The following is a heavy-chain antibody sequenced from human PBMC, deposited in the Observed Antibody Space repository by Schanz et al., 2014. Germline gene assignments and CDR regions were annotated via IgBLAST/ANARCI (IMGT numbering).Heavy chain of an antibody. D-gene: IGHD3-9*01. CDR1: GITFSGYS. Sequence: VQLVESGGGLAQPGGSLRLSCAASGITFSGYSMNWVRQAPGKGLEWVGRIKSKVDGGTTDYPAPVKGRFIISRDESESSLYLQMDSLKTEDTAVYYCARRNFYDKSAAFDYWGQGSLVTVSS. V-gene: IGHV3-15*01. CDR3: ARRNFYDKSAAFDY. J-gene: IGHJ4*02. CDR2: IKSKVDGGTT.